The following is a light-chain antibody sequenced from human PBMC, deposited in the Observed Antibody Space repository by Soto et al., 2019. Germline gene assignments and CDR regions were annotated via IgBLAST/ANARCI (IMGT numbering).Light chain of an antibody. J-gene: IGLJ1*01. Sequence: QSALTQPASVSGSPGQSITISCTGTSSDVGGYNYVSWYQHHPGKAPKLIIYDVTSRPSGVSISLSGSKSDNTASLTISGLQPEDEADYHCSSYTTSNTRQIVFGTGTKVTVL. CDR2: DVT. CDR3: SSYTTSNTRQIV. V-gene: IGLV2-14*03. CDR1: SSDVGGYNY.